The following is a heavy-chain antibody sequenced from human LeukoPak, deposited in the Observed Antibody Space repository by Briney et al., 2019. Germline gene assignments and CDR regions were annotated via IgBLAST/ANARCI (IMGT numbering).Heavy chain of an antibody. J-gene: IGHJ4*02. Sequence: GGSLRLSCAASGFTFSSYGIHWVRQAPGKGLEWVTFIRYDGSNKYYVDSVKGRFTVSRDNSKNTLYLQMNSLRAEDTAVYYCAKDLYNYHGSGSYYNGFDYWGQGTLVTVSS. CDR2: IRYDGSNK. V-gene: IGHV3-30*02. CDR1: GFTFSSYG. D-gene: IGHD3-10*01. CDR3: AKDLYNYHGSGSYYNGFDY.